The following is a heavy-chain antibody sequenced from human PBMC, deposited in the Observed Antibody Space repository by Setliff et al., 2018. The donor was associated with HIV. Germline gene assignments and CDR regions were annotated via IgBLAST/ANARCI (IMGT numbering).Heavy chain of an antibody. CDR3: ARGMGTRYNYYMDV. J-gene: IGHJ6*03. D-gene: IGHD1-20*01. V-gene: IGHV4-34*01. CDR2: INHSGST. Sequence: SETLSLTCAVYGGSLTGYYWSWIRQPPGKGLEWIGEINHSGSTNYNPSLKSRVTISVDTSKNQFSLKLSSVTAADTAVYYCARGMGTRYNYYMDVWGIGTTVTVSS. CDR1: GGSLTGYY.